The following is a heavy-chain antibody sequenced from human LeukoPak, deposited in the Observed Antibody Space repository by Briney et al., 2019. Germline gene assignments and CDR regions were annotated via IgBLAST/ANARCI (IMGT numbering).Heavy chain of an antibody. D-gene: IGHD4-17*01. J-gene: IGHJ5*02. CDR1: GGSITNYY. CDR2: IYYSGST. V-gene: IGHV4-59*01. Sequence: SETLSLTCTVSGGSITNYYWSWIRQPPGKGLEWIGYIYYSGSTNYNPSLQSRVTISVDTSKNQFSLKLSSVTAADTAVYYCARSADGDYWFDPWGQGTLVTVSS. CDR3: ARSADGDYWFDP.